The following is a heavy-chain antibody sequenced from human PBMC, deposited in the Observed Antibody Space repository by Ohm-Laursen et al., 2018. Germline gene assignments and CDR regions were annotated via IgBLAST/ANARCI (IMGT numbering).Heavy chain of an antibody. CDR2: IKGDGSET. V-gene: IGHV3-74*01. Sequence: GSLRLSCTAPGFTFSSDWMHWVRQAPGEGLVWVSRIKGDGSETNYADSVKGRFTISRDNAKNTLYLQMNSLRGDDTAVYYCARAQRLVASANDYWGQGTLVTVSS. CDR1: GFTFSSDW. D-gene: IGHD5-12*01. CDR3: ARAQRLVASANDY. J-gene: IGHJ4*02.